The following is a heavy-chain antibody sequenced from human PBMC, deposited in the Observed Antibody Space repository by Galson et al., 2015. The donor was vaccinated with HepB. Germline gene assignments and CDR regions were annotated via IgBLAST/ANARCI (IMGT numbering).Heavy chain of an antibody. D-gene: IGHD6-13*01. V-gene: IGHV3-23*01. Sequence: SLRLSCAASGFTFSSYAMSWVRQAPGKGLEWVSAISGSGGSTYYADSVKGRFTISRDNSKNTLYLQMNSLRAEDTAVYYCAKPPAGTFPSNILYYYYYGMDVWGQGTTVTVSS. CDR2: ISGSGGST. CDR3: AKPPAGTFPSNILYYYYYGMDV. CDR1: GFTFSSYA. J-gene: IGHJ6*02.